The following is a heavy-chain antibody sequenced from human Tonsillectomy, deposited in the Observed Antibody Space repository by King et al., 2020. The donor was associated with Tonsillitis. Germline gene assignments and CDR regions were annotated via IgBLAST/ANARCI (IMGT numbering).Heavy chain of an antibody. CDR2: INNDGSSS. D-gene: IGHD3-10*01. CDR3: ASISPLWIGDFPQDY. V-gene: IGHV3-74*01. CDR1: GFTFSTYW. J-gene: IGHJ4*02. Sequence: VQLVESGGGLVQPGGSLRLSCAASGFTFSTYWMHWVRQVPGKGLVWVSRINNDGSSSAYANSVRGRFTIPRDNAKKTLYLQMNSLKAEDTAVYYCASISPLWIGDFPQDYWGQGTLVTVSS.